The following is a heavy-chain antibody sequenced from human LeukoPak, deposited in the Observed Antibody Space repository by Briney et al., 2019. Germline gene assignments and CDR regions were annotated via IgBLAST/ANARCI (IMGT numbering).Heavy chain of an antibody. CDR1: GFTFSDFY. CDR2: ISSSSRYT. J-gene: IGHJ4*02. D-gene: IGHD3-10*01. V-gene: IGHV3-11*06. CDR3: ASVRYGVGSYYDGEGPYFDY. Sequence: GGSLRLSCAASGFTFSDFYVTWIRQAPGKGLEWVSFISSSSRYTNYADSVKGRFTISRGNAKNSLYLQVNSLRAEDTAVYYCASVRYGVGSYYDGEGPYFDYWGQGTLVTVSS.